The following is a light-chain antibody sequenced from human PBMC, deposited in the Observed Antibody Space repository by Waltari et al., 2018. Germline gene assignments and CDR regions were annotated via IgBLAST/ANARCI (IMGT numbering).Light chain of an antibody. Sequence: DIQMTQSPSTLSASLGDRVTITCRASQSIGDSLAWYQQKPGRAPKLLVFKAFTLERGVPSRFGGSGSGTEFTLTITSLQPDDVATYYCQQYGSRWTFGQGTKVEVK. CDR2: KAF. CDR1: QSIGDS. J-gene: IGKJ1*01. CDR3: QQYGSRWT. V-gene: IGKV1-5*03.